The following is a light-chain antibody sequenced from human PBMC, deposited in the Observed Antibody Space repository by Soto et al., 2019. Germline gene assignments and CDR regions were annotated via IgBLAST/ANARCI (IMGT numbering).Light chain of an antibody. CDR3: QQSYRTPHT. J-gene: IGKJ2*01. Sequence: DIQMTQSPSSLSASVGDRVTLTCRASQSISNYLSWYQQMPGKAPKLLIYAASSLQVGVPSRFSGSGSGTNFTLTISRLQPEDFATYYCQQSYRTPHTFGQGTKLETK. V-gene: IGKV1-39*01. CDR2: AAS. CDR1: QSISNY.